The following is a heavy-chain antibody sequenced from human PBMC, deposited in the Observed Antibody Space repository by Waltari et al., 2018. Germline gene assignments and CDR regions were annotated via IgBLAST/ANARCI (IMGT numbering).Heavy chain of an antibody. CDR3: ARSVLGRWAHPELDF. CDR2: MKYDCTVQ. CDR1: GFTFSSYW. Sequence: EVQLVESGGGLVQPGGSLRLSCAASGFTFSSYWMTWVRQAPGKGLGWLANMKYDCTVQFLFDSWGGRFTISRDNAQSALYLDMSSLRVEDTAVYYGARSVLGRWAHPELDFWGQGILVTVSS. J-gene: IGHJ4*02. V-gene: IGHV3-7*01. D-gene: IGHD1-26*01.